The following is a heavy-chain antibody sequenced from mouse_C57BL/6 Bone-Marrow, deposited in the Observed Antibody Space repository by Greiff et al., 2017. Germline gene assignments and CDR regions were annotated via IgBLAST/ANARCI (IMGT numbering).Heavy chain of an antibody. D-gene: IGHD1-2*01. J-gene: IGHJ4*01. V-gene: IGHV1-69*01. CDR3: ARGPITLDY. Sequence: VKLQQPGAELVMPGASVKLSCKASGYTFTSYWMHWVKQRPGQGLEWIGEIDPSDSYTNYNQKFKGKSTLTVDKSSSTAYMQLSSLTSEDSAVYYCARGPITLDYWGQGTSVTVSS. CDR2: IDPSDSYT. CDR1: GYTFTSYW.